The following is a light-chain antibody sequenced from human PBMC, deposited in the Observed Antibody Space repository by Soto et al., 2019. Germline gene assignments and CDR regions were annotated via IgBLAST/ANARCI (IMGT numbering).Light chain of an antibody. V-gene: IGLV2-14*01. CDR3: SSFTTTSTLV. CDR1: ISDIGLYNY. J-gene: IGLJ1*01. Sequence: QSVLTQSPSVSAAPGQKVTISCTGTISDIGLYNYVSWYQQHPGKAPKLVIYEVSNRPSGVSDRFSGSKSDNTASLTISGLQAEDEANYYCSSFTTTSTLVFGAGTKLTVL. CDR2: EVS.